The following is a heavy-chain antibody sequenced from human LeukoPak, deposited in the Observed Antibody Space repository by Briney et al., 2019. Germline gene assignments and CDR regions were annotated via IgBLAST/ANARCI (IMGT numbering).Heavy chain of an antibody. J-gene: IGHJ4*02. Sequence: LSGGSLRLSCAASGFTFSSYGMHWVRQAPGKGLEWVAVIWYDGSNKYYADSVKGRFTISRDNSKNTLYLQMNSLKTEDTAVYYCTTLRYSSGWAPFDYWGQGTLVTVSS. CDR2: IWYDGSNK. CDR3: TTLRYSSGWAPFDY. V-gene: IGHV3-33*01. CDR1: GFTFSSYG. D-gene: IGHD6-19*01.